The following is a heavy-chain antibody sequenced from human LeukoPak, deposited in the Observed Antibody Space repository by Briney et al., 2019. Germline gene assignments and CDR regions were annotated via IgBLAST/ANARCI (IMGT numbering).Heavy chain of an antibody. Sequence: ASVKVSCKASGYTFTSYGISWVRQAPGQGLEWMGWISAYNGNTNYAQKLQGRVTMTTDTSTSPAYMELRSLRSDDTAVYYCARASPTYYGDYAGSDYWGQGTLVTVSS. V-gene: IGHV1-18*01. J-gene: IGHJ4*02. CDR3: ARASPTYYGDYAGSDY. D-gene: IGHD4-17*01. CDR1: GYTFTSYG. CDR2: ISAYNGNT.